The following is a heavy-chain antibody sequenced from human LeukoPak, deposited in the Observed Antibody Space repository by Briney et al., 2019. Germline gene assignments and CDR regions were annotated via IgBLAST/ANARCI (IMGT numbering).Heavy chain of an antibody. D-gene: IGHD3-22*01. Sequence: PSETLSLTCGVSGGSISSNNWWSWVRQSPGKGLEWIGEIYHSGSTYYNLSLKSRVTISVDTSKNQFSLKLSSVTAADTAVYYCARDPRYYDSSGHYGGAFDIWGQGTMVTVSS. CDR2: IYHSGST. CDR3: ARDPRYYDSSGHYGGAFDI. V-gene: IGHV4-4*02. CDR1: GGSISSNNW. J-gene: IGHJ3*02.